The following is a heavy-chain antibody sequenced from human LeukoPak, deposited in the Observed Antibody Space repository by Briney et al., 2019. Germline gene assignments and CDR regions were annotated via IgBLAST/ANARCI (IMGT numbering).Heavy chain of an antibody. D-gene: IGHD5-12*01. Sequence: ASVKVSCKASGGTFSSYAISWVRQAPGQGLEWMGRIIPIFGIANYAQKFQGRVTITADKSTSTAYMELSSLRAEDTAVYYCAKYPGYSGYDFYWGQGTLVTVSS. J-gene: IGHJ4*02. CDR2: IIPIFGIA. V-gene: IGHV1-69*04. CDR3: AKYPGYSGYDFY. CDR1: GGTFSSYA.